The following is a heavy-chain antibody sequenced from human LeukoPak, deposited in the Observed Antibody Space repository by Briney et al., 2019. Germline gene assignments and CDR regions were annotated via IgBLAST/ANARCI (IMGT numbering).Heavy chain of an antibody. CDR1: GFTFSSYA. D-gene: IGHD3-10*01. CDR2: ISGSGGST. V-gene: IGHV3-23*01. Sequence: GGSLRLSCAASGFTFSSYAMSWVRQAPGKGLEWVSAISGSGGSTYYADSVKGRFTISRDNSKNTLYLQMNSLRAEDTAVYYCAKVLRGVITRVFYYFDYWGQGTLVTVSS. CDR3: AKVLRGVITRVFYYFDY. J-gene: IGHJ4*02.